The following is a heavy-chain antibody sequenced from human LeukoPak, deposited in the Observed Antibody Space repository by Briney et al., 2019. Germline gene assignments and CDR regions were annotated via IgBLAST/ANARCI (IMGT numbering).Heavy chain of an antibody. Sequence: GGSLRLSCAASGFTVSSNYMSWVRQAPGKGLELVSVIYSGGSTYYADSVKGRFTISRDNSKNTLYLQMNSLRAEDTAVYYCARSGGDYYDSSHFFLGDYYYGMDVWGQGTTVTVSS. CDR3: ARSGGDYYDSSHFFLGDYYYGMDV. D-gene: IGHD3-22*01. CDR2: IYSGGST. CDR1: GFTVSSNY. V-gene: IGHV3-53*05. J-gene: IGHJ6*02.